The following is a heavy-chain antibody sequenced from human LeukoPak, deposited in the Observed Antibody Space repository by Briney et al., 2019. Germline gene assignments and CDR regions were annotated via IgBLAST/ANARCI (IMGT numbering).Heavy chain of an antibody. CDR2: INPNSGGT. V-gene: IGHV1-2*02. D-gene: IGHD3-16*01. J-gene: IGHJ6*03. CDR1: GYTFTDYY. Sequence: GASVKVSCKASGYTFTDYYIHWVRQAPGQGLEWMGWINPNSGGTNYAQKFQGRVTMTRDTSISTAYMELSRLRSDDTAVYYCARVRTIGYYYYYMDVWGKGTTVTVSS. CDR3: ARVRTIGYYYYYMDV.